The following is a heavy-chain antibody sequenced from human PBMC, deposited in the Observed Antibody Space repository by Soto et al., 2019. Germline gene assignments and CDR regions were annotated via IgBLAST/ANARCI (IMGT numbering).Heavy chain of an antibody. V-gene: IGHV1-69*13. CDR3: ARDQGYDFWSGYSSRGDYYYGMDV. D-gene: IGHD3-3*01. CDR2: IIPIFGTA. J-gene: IGHJ6*02. Sequence: SVKVSCKASGGTFSSYAISWVRQAPGQGLEWVGGIIPIFGTANYAQKFQGRVTITADESTSTAYMELSSLRSEDTAVYYCARDQGYDFWSGYSSRGDYYYGMDVWGQGTTVTVS. CDR1: GGTFSSYA.